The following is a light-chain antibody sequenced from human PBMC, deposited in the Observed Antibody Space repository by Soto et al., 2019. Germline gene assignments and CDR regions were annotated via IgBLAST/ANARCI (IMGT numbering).Light chain of an antibody. V-gene: IGKV3-15*01. CDR2: GAS. Sequence: EIEMTQSPATLSLAPGERVTLSCRASESVSTNLAWYQQKAGQAPRLLIYGASTRATGIPARFSGSGSGTEFTLNISSLQSVDFALYYCQQYSIWRTFGQGTKVEIK. CDR3: QQYSIWRT. J-gene: IGKJ1*01. CDR1: ESVSTN.